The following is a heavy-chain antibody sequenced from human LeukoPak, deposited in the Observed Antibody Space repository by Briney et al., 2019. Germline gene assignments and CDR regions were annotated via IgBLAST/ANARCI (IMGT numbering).Heavy chain of an antibody. J-gene: IGHJ4*02. CDR1: GFSFSTFW. V-gene: IGHV3-7*01. CDR3: AKDWSYRGWAYYFDH. CDR2: IKQDGSET. D-gene: IGHD1-1*01. Sequence: GGSLRLSCAASGFSFSTFWMAWVRQGPGKGLEWVAIIKQDGSETYYLDSVKGRFTIARDNAKKSLYLQMNSLRAEDTAVYYCAKDWSYRGWAYYFDHWGQGTLVTVSS.